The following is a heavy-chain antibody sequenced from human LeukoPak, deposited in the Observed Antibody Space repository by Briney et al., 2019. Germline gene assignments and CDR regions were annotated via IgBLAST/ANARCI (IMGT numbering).Heavy chain of an antibody. CDR2: ISSSSKYI. J-gene: IGHJ4*02. CDR3: ARVSGSSLTHYFDY. CDR1: GFTFSSYD. D-gene: IGHD1-26*01. Sequence: GGSLRLSCAASGFTFSSYDMNWVRQAPGKGLEWVSSISSSSKYIYHADSVKGRFTISRDNAKTSLYLQMNSLRAEDTAVYYCARVSGSSLTHYFDYWGQGSLVTVSS. V-gene: IGHV3-21*01.